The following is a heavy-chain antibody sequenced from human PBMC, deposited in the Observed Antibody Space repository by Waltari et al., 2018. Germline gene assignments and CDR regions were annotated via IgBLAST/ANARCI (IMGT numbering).Heavy chain of an antibody. CDR2: IYYSGST. V-gene: IGHV4-59*11. D-gene: IGHD6-6*01. Sequence: XQLQESGPGLVKPSETLSLTCTVSGGSISSHXWSWIRQPPXKGLEWIGYIYYSGSTNYNPSLKSRVXISVDTSKXQFSLKLSSVTXADTAVXYCARDQVAARPGYYYYGMDVWGQGTTVTVSS. CDR1: GGSISSHX. CDR3: ARDQVAARPGYYYYGMDV. J-gene: IGHJ6*02.